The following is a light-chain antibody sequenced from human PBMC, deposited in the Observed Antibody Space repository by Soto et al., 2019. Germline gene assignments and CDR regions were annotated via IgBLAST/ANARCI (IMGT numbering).Light chain of an antibody. J-gene: IGKJ1*01. CDR2: AAS. CDR3: QQYGRSPKT. Sequence: EIVLTQSPGTLSLSPGDRATLSCRASQTISSTYLAWYQQKPGQAPRLLIYAASTRATGIPDRFSGSGSGTDFSLTIRRLEPEDFAVYYCQQYGRSPKTFGQGTKVEI. V-gene: IGKV3-20*01. CDR1: QTISSTY.